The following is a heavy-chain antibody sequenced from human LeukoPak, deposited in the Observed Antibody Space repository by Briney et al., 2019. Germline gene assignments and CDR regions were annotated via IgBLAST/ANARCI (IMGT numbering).Heavy chain of an antibody. D-gene: IGHD3-3*01. CDR3: ASYDFWSGYYPFDY. Sequence: SETLSLTCAVYGGSFSGYYWSWIRQPPGKGLDWIGEINHSGSTNYNPSLKSRVTISVDTSKNQFSLKLSSVTAANTAVYYCASYDFWSGYYPFDYWGRGTLVTVSS. V-gene: IGHV4-34*01. CDR2: INHSGST. CDR1: GGSFSGYY. J-gene: IGHJ4*02.